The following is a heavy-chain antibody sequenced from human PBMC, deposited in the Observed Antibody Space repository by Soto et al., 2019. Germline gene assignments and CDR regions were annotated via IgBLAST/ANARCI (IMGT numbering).Heavy chain of an antibody. CDR1: GFSFSTFG. CDR3: AKVVRADSTSSNFYYYSAMDV. CDR2: ISNDGRNK. J-gene: IGHJ6*02. D-gene: IGHD6-6*01. V-gene: IGHV3-30*18. Sequence: QVQMVESGGGVVQPGRSLTLSCAASGFSFSTFGMHWVRQAPGKGLQWLAVISNDGRNKYYEDSVKGRFTISRDNSKDTVFLQMNSLRGEDTGTYYCAKVVRADSTSSNFYYYSAMDVWSQGTTVTVSS.